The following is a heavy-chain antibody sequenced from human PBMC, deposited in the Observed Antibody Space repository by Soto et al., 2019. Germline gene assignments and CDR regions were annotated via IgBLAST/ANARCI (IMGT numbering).Heavy chain of an antibody. CDR3: TGYQLLLFDAFDI. D-gene: IGHD2-2*01. Sequence: EVQLVESGGGLVKPGGSLRLSCAASGFTFSNAWMSWVRQAPGKGLEWVGRIKSKTDGGTTDYAAPVKGRFTISRDDSKNTLYLQMNSLKTEDTAVYYCTGYQLLLFDAFDIWGQGTMVTVSS. CDR2: IKSKTDGGTT. V-gene: IGHV3-15*01. CDR1: GFTFSNAW. J-gene: IGHJ3*02.